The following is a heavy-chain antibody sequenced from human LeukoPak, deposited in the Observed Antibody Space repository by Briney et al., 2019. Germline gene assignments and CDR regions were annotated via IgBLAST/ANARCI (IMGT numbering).Heavy chain of an antibody. CDR3: AKVGIAVAGTSPSLDY. Sequence: GGSLRLSCAASGFTFSSYAMSWVRQAPGKGLEWVSAISGSGGSTYYADSVKGRFTISRDNSKNTLYLQMNSLRAEDTAVYYCAKVGIAVAGTSPSLDYWGQGALVTVSS. J-gene: IGHJ4*02. V-gene: IGHV3-23*01. CDR2: ISGSGGST. CDR1: GFTFSSYA. D-gene: IGHD6-19*01.